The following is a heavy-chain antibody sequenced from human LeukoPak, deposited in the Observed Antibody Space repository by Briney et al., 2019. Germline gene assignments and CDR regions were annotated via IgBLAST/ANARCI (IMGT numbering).Heavy chain of an antibody. J-gene: IGHJ4*02. CDR2: IKQDGSEK. Sequence: PGGSLRLSCAASGFTFSRYWMSWVRQAPGKGLEWVANIKQDGSEKYYVDSVKGRFTISRDNAKNSLYLQMNSLRAEDTAVYYCARDITMIVGTFFDYWGQGTLVTVSS. V-gene: IGHV3-7*01. D-gene: IGHD3-22*01. CDR1: GFTFSRYW. CDR3: ARDITMIVGTFFDY.